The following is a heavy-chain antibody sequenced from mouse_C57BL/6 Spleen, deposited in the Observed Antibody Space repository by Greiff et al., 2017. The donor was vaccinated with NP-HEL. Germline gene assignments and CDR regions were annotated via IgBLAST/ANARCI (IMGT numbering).Heavy chain of an antibody. V-gene: IGHV1-7*01. CDR2: INPSSGYT. CDR1: GYTFTSYW. CDR3: ARWITTLVATDFDY. J-gene: IGHJ2*01. Sequence: QVHVKQSGAELAKPGASVKLSCKASGYTFTSYWMHWVKQRPGQGLEWIGYINPSSGYTKYNQKFKDKATLTADKSSSTAYMQLSSLTYEYSSVYCCARWITTLVATDFDYWGQGPTLTVSS. D-gene: IGHD1-1*01.